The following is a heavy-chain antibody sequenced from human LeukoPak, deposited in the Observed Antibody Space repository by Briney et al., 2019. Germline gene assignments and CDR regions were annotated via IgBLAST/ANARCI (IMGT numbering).Heavy chain of an antibody. D-gene: IGHD3-3*01. CDR3: AKGGLVLRFLEWLLLVDY. V-gene: IGHV3-23*01. J-gene: IGHJ4*02. Sequence: GGSLRLSCVASGFTFSSYSMSWVRQAPGKGLEWVSAISGSGGSTYYADSVKGRFTISRDNSKNTLYLQMKSLRTEDTAVYYCAKGGLVLRFLEWLLLVDYWGQGTLVTVSS. CDR2: ISGSGGST. CDR1: GFTFSSYS.